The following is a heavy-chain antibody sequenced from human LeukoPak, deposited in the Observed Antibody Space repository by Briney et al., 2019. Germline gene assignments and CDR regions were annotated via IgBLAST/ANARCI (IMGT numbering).Heavy chain of an antibody. D-gene: IGHD4-17*01. Sequence: GGSLRLPCAASGFTFSSYSMNWVRQAPGKGLEWVSSISSSSSYIYYADSVKGRFTISRDNAKNSLYLQMNSLRAEDTAVYYCARDMNPYGDYVDYFDYWGQGALVTVSS. CDR2: ISSSSSYI. J-gene: IGHJ4*02. CDR1: GFTFSSYS. V-gene: IGHV3-21*01. CDR3: ARDMNPYGDYVDYFDY.